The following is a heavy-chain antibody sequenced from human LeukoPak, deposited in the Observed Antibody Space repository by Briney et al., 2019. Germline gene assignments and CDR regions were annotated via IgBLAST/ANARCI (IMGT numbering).Heavy chain of an antibody. CDR3: ARILNHYYDSSGYYYGDPYYFDY. V-gene: IGHV5-51*01. CDR2: IYPGDSDT. CDR1: GSSFTSYW. J-gene: IGHJ4*02. Sequence: GESLKISCKGSGSSFTSYWIGGVRQLPGKGLEWMGIIYPGDSDTRYSPSFQGQVTISVDKSISTAYLQWSSLKASDTAMYYCARILNHYYDSSGYYYGDPYYFDYWGQGTLVTVSS. D-gene: IGHD3-22*01.